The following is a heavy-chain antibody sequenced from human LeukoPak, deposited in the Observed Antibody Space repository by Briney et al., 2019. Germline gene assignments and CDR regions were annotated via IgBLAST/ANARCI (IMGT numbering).Heavy chain of an antibody. D-gene: IGHD6-13*01. CDR3: XXXXXXXXXXSSWYSGYYYYMDV. J-gene: IGHJ6*03. CDR2: IIPIFGTT. CDR1: GGTFSSYA. Sequence: VASVKVSCKASGGTFSSYAISWVRQAPGQGLEWMGGIIPIFGTTNYAQKFQDRVTITADKSTSTAYMELSSLRSEDTAVYYCXXXXXXXXXXSSWYSGYYYYMDVWGKGTTVTVSS. V-gene: IGHV1-69*06.